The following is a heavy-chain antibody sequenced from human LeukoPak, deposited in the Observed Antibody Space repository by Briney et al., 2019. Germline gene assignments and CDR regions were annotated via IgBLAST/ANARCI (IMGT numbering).Heavy chain of an antibody. Sequence: GGSLRLSCRASGFTFNMYWTSWVRQAPGKGLEWVANIRQDGSKTYYADSVRGRFTFFRDNAKNSLSLLMNSLTAEDTAFYYCARDRCSSTSCFLDYWGQGTLVTVSS. CDR2: IRQDGSKT. CDR1: GFTFNMYW. V-gene: IGHV3-7*03. D-gene: IGHD2-2*01. J-gene: IGHJ4*02. CDR3: ARDRCSSTSCFLDY.